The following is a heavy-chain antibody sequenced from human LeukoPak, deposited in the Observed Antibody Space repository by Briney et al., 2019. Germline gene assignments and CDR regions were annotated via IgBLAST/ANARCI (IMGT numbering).Heavy chain of an antibody. J-gene: IGHJ3*02. V-gene: IGHV1-8*02. CDR2: MNPNSGNT. D-gene: IGHD3-22*01. CDR3: ARVLYYYDSSGYWNHAFDI. CDR1: GYTFTSYD. Sequence: ASVKVSCKASGYTFTSYDINWVRQATGQGLEWMGWMNPNSGNTGYAQKFQGRVTMTRNTPISTAYMELSSLRSEDTAVYYCARVLYYYDSSGYWNHAFDIWGQGTMVTVSS.